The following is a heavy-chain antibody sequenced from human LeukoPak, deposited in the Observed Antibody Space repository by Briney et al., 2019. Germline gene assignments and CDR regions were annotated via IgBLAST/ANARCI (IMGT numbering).Heavy chain of an antibody. V-gene: IGHV3-48*03. CDR2: ISSSGSTI. CDR3: ARDRLLWFVRDAFDI. Sequence: GGSLRLSCAASGFTFSSYEMNWVRQAPGKGLEWVSYISSSGSTIYYADSVKSRFTISRDNAKNSLYLQMNSLRAEDTAVYYCARDRLLWFVRDAFDIWGQGTMVTVSS. J-gene: IGHJ3*02. CDR1: GFTFSSYE. D-gene: IGHD3-10*01.